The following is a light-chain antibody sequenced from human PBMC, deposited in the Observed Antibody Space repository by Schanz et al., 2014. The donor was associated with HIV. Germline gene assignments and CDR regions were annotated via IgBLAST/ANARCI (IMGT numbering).Light chain of an antibody. V-gene: IGLV2-23*01. CDR2: EGS. CDR3: CSYAGSSTLDVV. J-gene: IGLJ2*01. CDR1: RSDVGSYNL. Sequence: QSALTQPASVSGSPGQSITISCTGTRSDVGSYNLLSWSHQHPGKAPKLMIYEGSKRPSWVSNRFSGSKSGNTASLTISGLQSEDEADYYCCSYAGSSTLDVVLRGGTNLTV.